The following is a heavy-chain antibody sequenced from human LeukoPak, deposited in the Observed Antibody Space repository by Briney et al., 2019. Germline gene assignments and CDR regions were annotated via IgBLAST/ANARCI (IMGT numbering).Heavy chain of an antibody. Sequence: GGSLRLSCAASGFTFSSYAMHWVRQAPGKGLEWVAVISYDGSNKYYADSVKGRLTISRDNSKNSLYPQMNSLRAEDTAVYYCARDKRYYDLWGQGTLVTVSS. CDR3: ARDKRYYDL. J-gene: IGHJ4*02. CDR1: GFTFSSYA. V-gene: IGHV3-30*03. CDR2: ISYDGSNK.